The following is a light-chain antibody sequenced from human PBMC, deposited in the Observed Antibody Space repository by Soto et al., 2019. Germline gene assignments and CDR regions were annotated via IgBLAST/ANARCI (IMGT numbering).Light chain of an antibody. Sequence: QSVLTQPASVSGSPGQSITISCTGTSSDVGGYVYVSWYQQHPGKAPKLLIFEVSSRPLGISNRFSGSKSGNTASLTISGLQAEDEADYYCTSYTTSSTYVFGTGTKLTVL. CDR2: EVS. V-gene: IGLV2-14*01. CDR3: TSYTTSSTYV. J-gene: IGLJ1*01. CDR1: SSDVGGYVY.